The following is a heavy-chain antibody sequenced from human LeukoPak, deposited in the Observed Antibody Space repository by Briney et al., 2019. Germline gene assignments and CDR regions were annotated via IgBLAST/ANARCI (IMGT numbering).Heavy chain of an antibody. J-gene: IGHJ5*02. CDR2: VSPYNGDT. Sequence: ASVKVSCKASGYTFNNYGISWVRQAPGQGLEWMGWVSPYNGDTNYAQKFQGRVTMSTDPSTNTAYMELRSLRFDDTAIYYCAKDWHILTGRNCFDPWGQGTLVTVSS. CDR1: GYTFNNYG. V-gene: IGHV1-18*01. CDR3: AKDWHILTGRNCFDP. D-gene: IGHD3-9*01.